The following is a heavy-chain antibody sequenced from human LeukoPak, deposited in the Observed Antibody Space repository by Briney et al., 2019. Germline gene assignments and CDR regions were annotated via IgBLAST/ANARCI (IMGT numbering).Heavy chain of an antibody. CDR2: IFYSGST. CDR3: ARQAREWDYDSNDYYPADLDS. V-gene: IGHV4-39*01. D-gene: IGHD3-22*01. CDR1: GASIRSSIYNY. J-gene: IGHJ4*02. Sequence: KPSETLSLTCSVSGASIRSSIYNYWGWIRQPPGKGLEWIGNIFYSGSTYYNPSLKSRVTISVDTTKNQFSLSLRSVTAADTAVYYCARQAREWDYDSNDYYPADLDSWGQGTLVTVSA.